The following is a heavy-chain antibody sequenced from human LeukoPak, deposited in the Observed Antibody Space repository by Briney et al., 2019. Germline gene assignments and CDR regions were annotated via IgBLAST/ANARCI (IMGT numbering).Heavy chain of an antibody. D-gene: IGHD1-14*01. CDR1: GFTFSSYG. J-gene: IGHJ4*02. Sequence: HPGGSLRLSCAASGFTFSSYGMHWVRQAPGKGLEWVAFIRYDGSNKYYADSVKGRFTISRDNSKNTLYLQMNSLRAEDTAVYYCANVAPTGDYFDYWGQGTLVTVSS. CDR3: ANVAPTGDYFDY. CDR2: IRYDGSNK. V-gene: IGHV3-30*02.